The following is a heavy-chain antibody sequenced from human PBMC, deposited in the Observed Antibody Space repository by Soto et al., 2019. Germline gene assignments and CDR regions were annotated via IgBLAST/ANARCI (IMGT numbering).Heavy chain of an antibody. Sequence: XETLCLTCTVSGFSINSPSHYWGWVRQPPGKGLEWIGSVFYSGRSYSTPSLKSRVTISVDTSKNQFSLSLTSVTASDTAVYFCAGQTFTIAAASFGRSNWFDPWAQGTLVTAPQ. CDR3: AGQTFTIAAASFGRSNWFDP. CDR2: VFYSGRS. J-gene: IGHJ5*02. D-gene: IGHD6-25*01. V-gene: IGHV4-39*01. CDR1: GFSINSPSHY.